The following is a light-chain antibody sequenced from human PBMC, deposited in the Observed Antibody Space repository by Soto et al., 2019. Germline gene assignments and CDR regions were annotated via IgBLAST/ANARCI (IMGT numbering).Light chain of an antibody. CDR1: QSITNY. CDR3: QQSHTTPFT. CDR2: AAS. Sequence: DIQMTQSPSSLSASVGDRVTITCRASQSITNYLILYQQKPGKAPKLLIYAASSLQSGVPSRFSGSGSGTDFTLTISSLQPEDFATYYCQQSHTTPFTFGPGTKVDV. V-gene: IGKV1-39*01. J-gene: IGKJ3*01.